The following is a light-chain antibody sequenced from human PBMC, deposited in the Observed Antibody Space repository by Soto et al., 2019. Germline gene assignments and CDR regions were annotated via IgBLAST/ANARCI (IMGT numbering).Light chain of an antibody. V-gene: IGLV2-11*01. CDR2: DVY. CDR3: CSYAGSDTFYV. J-gene: IGLJ1*01. Sequence: QSALTQPRSVSGSPGQSVTISCTGTSNNVGGYGYVSWYQHHPGKAPKLIIFDVYNRPSGVPDRFFGSKSDNTASLTISGLQTEDEADYYCCSYAGSDTFYVFGTGTKVTVL. CDR1: SNNVGGYGY.